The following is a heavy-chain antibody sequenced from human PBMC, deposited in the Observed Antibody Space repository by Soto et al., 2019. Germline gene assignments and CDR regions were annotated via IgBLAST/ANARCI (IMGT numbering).Heavy chain of an antibody. D-gene: IGHD6-6*01. CDR2: INRDGTEK. V-gene: IGHV3-7*05. Sequence: VQLVESGGGLVQPGGSLRLSCVASGFTFNAYWMTWVRQAPGKGLEWVANINRDGTEKNYVDSVKGRFTVSRDNAKNSLHLQMYSLRAEDTAVYYCVRDRTEYGSYGSSYYDVFDIWGQGTKVTVSS. CDR3: VRDRTEYGSYGSSYYDVFDI. J-gene: IGHJ3*02. CDR1: GFTFNAYW.